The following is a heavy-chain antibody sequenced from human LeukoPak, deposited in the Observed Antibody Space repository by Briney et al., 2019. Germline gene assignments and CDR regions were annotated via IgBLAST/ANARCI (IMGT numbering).Heavy chain of an antibody. Sequence: GRSLRLSCAASGFTFSNYAMHWVRQAPGKGLEWVAVISYDGSDKYYADSVKGRFTISRDNAKNTLYMQMNSLRAEDTAVYYCVRDLGGRSGHWGQGTLVTVSS. D-gene: IGHD1-26*01. CDR1: GFTFSNYA. V-gene: IGHV3-30-3*01. CDR3: VRDLGGRSGH. CDR2: ISYDGSDK. J-gene: IGHJ4*02.